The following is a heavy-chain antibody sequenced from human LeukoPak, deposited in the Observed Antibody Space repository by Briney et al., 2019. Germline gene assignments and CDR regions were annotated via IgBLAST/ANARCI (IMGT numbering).Heavy chain of an antibody. J-gene: IGHJ4*02. CDR1: GFTFSSYA. CDR3: AREGSYYDSSGYYYIVGLDY. D-gene: IGHD3-22*01. CDR2: ISYDGSNK. Sequence: GGSLRLSCAASGFTFSSYAMHWVRQAPGKGLEWVAVISYDGSNKYYADSVKGRFTISRDNSKNTLYLQMNSLRAEDTAVYYCAREGSYYDSSGYYYIVGLDYWGQGTLVTVSS. V-gene: IGHV3-30-3*01.